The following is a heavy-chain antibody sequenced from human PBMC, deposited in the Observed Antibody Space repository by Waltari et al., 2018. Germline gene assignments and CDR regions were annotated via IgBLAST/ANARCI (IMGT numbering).Heavy chain of an antibody. D-gene: IGHD6-6*01. CDR2: IRGSGGST. J-gene: IGHJ4*02. CDR3: ANHIVAARPNY. Sequence: EVQLLESGGGLVQPGGSLRLSCAASGFTFSSYAMSWVRKAPGKGLEWVSAIRGSGGSTYYADSVKGRFTISRDNSKNTLYLQMNSLRAEDTAVYYCANHIVAARPNYWGQGTLVTVSS. V-gene: IGHV3-23*01. CDR1: GFTFSSYA.